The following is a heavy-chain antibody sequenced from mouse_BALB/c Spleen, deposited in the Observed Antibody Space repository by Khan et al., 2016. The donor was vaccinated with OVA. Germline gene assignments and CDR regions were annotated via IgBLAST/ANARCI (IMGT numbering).Heavy chain of an antibody. CDR2: IDPENGNT. V-gene: IGHV14-1*02. CDR3: ARRDYEAMDY. Sequence: VQLQQSGAELVRPGALVKLSCKASGFNITDYYVHWVKQRPEQGLEWIGWIDPENGNTIYDPKFQGKASITADTSSNTAYLQLSSLTSEDTAVDYCARRDYEAMDYWGQGTSVTVSS. J-gene: IGHJ4*01. CDR1: GFNITDYY. D-gene: IGHD2-4*01.